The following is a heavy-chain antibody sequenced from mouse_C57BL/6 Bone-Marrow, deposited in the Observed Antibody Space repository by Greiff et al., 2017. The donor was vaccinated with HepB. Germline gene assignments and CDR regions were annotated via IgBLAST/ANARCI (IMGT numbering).Heavy chain of an antibody. CDR1: GFSLTSYG. Sequence: VKLMESGPGLVAPSQSLSITCTVSGFSLTSYGVDWVRQSPGKGLEWLGVIWGVGSTNYNSALKSRLSISKDNSKSQVFLKMNSLQTDDTAMYYCASDRGNYPFAYWGQGTLVTVSA. J-gene: IGHJ3*01. CDR3: ASDRGNYPFAY. CDR2: IWGVGST. V-gene: IGHV2-6*01. D-gene: IGHD2-1*01.